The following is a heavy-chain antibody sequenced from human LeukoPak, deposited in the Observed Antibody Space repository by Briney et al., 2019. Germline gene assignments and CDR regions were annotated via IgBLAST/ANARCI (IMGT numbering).Heavy chain of an antibody. Sequence: SETLSLTCAVYGGSFSGYYWSWIRQPPGKGLEWIGEINHSGSTNYNPSLKSRVTISVDTSKNQSSLKLSSVTAADTAVYYCARGSRYYYDSSGYYYFDYWGQGTLVTVSS. CDR1: GGSFSGYY. V-gene: IGHV4-34*01. CDR3: ARGSRYYYDSSGYYYFDY. J-gene: IGHJ4*02. CDR2: INHSGST. D-gene: IGHD3-22*01.